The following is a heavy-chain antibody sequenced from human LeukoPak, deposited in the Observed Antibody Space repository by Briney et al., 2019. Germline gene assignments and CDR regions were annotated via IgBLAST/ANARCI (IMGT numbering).Heavy chain of an antibody. CDR1: GGSISGINW. CDR3: ARVNAGYGSGRSGVMSGFDP. Sequence: KPSGTLSLTCTVSGGSISGINWWSWVRQSPGKGLEWIGEVFHSGSTNYNPSLKSRVTMSVDKSKNQFSLKVNFVTAADTAVYYCARVNAGYGSGRSGVMSGFDPWGQGTLVTVSS. CDR2: VFHSGST. D-gene: IGHD3-10*01. V-gene: IGHV4-4*02. J-gene: IGHJ5*02.